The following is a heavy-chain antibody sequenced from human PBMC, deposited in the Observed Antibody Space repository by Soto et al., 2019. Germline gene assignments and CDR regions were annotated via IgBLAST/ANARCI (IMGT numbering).Heavy chain of an antibody. J-gene: IGHJ3*02. CDR1: GGSISSGGYY. Sequence: TSETLSLTCTVSGGSISSGGYYWSWIRQHPGKGLEWIGYIYYSGSTYYNPSLKSRVTISVDTSKNQFSLKLSSVTAADTAVYYCARVPPPTRITMIVVADDAFDIWVQGTMVTVSS. D-gene: IGHD3-22*01. CDR2: IYYSGST. CDR3: ARVPPPTRITMIVVADDAFDI. V-gene: IGHV4-31*03.